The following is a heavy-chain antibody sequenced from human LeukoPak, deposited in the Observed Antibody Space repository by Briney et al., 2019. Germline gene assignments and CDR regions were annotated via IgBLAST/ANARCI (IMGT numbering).Heavy chain of an antibody. V-gene: IGHV2-5*01. Sequence: KESGPTLVKPTQTLTLTCTFSGFSLSTSGVGVGWIRQPPGKALEWLALIYWNDDKRYSPSLKSRLTITKDTSENQVVLTMTNMDPVDTATYYCAQSSPDCSSTSCPPTYYYYYMDVWGKGTTVTVSS. CDR2: IYWNDDK. CDR3: AQSSPDCSSTSCPPTYYYYYMDV. J-gene: IGHJ6*03. CDR1: GFSLSTSGVG. D-gene: IGHD2-2*01.